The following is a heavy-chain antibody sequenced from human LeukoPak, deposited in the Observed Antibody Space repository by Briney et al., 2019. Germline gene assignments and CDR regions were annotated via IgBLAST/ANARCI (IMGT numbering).Heavy chain of an antibody. CDR3: ARADDSSGYPLFDY. CDR2: ISAYNGNT. J-gene: IGHJ4*02. Sequence: ASVKVSCKASGYTFTSYGISWVRQAPGQGLEWIGWISAYNGNTNYAQKLQGRVTMTTDTSTSTAYMELRSLRSDDTAVYYCARADDSSGYPLFDYWGQGTLVTVSS. V-gene: IGHV1-18*01. D-gene: IGHD3-22*01. CDR1: GYTFTSYG.